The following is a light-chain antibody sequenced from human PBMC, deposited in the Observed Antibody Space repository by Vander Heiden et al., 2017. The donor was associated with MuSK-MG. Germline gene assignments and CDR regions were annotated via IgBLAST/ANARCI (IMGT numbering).Light chain of an antibody. CDR2: SAS. V-gene: IGKV1-39*01. CDR1: QTIFNY. J-gene: IGKJ4*01. CDR3: QQGDTTPLT. Sequence: DIQLTQSPSSLSASVGDRVTITCRASQTIFNYLNWYQQSPGKAPKLLIYSASTLQSGTPPRFSGSGSGTDFTLVISRLQPEDFATYYCQQGDTTPLTFGGGTKLDTK.